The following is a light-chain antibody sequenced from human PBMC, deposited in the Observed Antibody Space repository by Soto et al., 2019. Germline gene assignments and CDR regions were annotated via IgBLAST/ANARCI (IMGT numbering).Light chain of an antibody. CDR3: QQYGSSPRIT. CDR2: GAS. V-gene: IGKV3-20*01. CDR1: QSVSSSY. Sequence: EIVSTQSPGTLSLSPGERATLSCRASQSVSSSYLAWYQQKPGQAPRLLIYGASSRATGIPDRFSGSGSGTDFTLTICRLEPEDFAVYYCQQYGSSPRITFGPGTKVDIK. J-gene: IGKJ3*01.